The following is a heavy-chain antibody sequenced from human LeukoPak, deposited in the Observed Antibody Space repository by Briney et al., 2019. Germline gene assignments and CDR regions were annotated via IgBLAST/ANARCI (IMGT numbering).Heavy chain of an antibody. D-gene: IGHD6-6*01. CDR2: ISSSSSTI. J-gene: IGHJ4*02. V-gene: IGHV3-48*01. CDR3: ARVAARGSDY. Sequence: PGGSLRLSCAASGLTFSSYSMNWVRQAPGKGLEWVSYISSSSSTIYHADSVKGRFTISRDNAKNSLYLQMNSLRAEDTAVYYCARVAARGSDYWGQGTLVTVSS. CDR1: GLTFSSYS.